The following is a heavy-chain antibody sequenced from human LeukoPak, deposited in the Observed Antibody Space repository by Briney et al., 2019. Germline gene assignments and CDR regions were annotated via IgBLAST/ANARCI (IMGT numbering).Heavy chain of an antibody. D-gene: IGHD3-22*01. CDR1: GGFFTGYN. V-gene: IGHV4-34*01. Sequence: PSETLSLTCAVNGGFFTGYNWNWIRQPPGKGLEWIGEINHSGTTKYNPSLKSRVTISIGTSKNHFSLNLTSVTAADTAVYYCARDPGYYDPSGDSFNIWGPGTKVTVSS. CDR3: ARDPGYYDPSGDSFNI. CDR2: INHSGTT. J-gene: IGHJ3*02.